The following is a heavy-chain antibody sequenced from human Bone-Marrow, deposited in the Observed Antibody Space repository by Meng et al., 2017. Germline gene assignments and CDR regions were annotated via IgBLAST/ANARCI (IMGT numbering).Heavy chain of an antibody. CDR3: TREAGDAAKREGDYFDY. J-gene: IGHJ4*02. D-gene: IGHD3-10*01. Sequence: WIRQPPGKGLEWVGFIRSNAYGGTTDYAASVKGRYTISRDDSNSIAYLQMNSMKTEDTAGYYCTREAGDAAKREGDYFDYWGQGTLVTVSS. CDR2: IRSNAYGGTT. V-gene: IGHV3-49*02.